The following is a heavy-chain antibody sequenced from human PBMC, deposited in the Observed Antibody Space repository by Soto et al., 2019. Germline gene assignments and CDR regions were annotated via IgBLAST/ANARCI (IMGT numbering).Heavy chain of an antibody. CDR2: IYYSGST. D-gene: IGHD3-3*01. V-gene: IGHV4-31*03. CDR1: GGSISSGGYY. Sequence: QVQLQESGPGLVKPSQTLSLTCTVSGGSISSGGYYWSWIRQHPGKGLEWIGYIYYSGSTYYNPSLKSRVTRSLDTSKNQSSLKLSSVTAADTAVYYCARDYFSMGPDYDFWSGLGWWGQGTLVTVSS. CDR3: ARDYFSMGPDYDFWSGLGW. J-gene: IGHJ4*02.